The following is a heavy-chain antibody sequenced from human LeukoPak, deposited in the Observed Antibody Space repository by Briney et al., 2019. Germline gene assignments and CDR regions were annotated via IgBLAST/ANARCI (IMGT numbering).Heavy chain of an antibody. D-gene: IGHD3-3*01. V-gene: IGHV3-38-3*01. CDR3: AKTGYDFWSGYYTRYYYYYMDV. CDR2: ISGGST. J-gene: IGHJ6*03. Sequence: PGGSLRLSCAASGFTVSSNEMSWVRQAPGKGLEWVSSISGGSTYYADSRKGRFTISRDNSKNTLYLQMNSLRAEDTAVYYCAKTGYDFWSGYYTRYYYYYMDVWGKGTTVTVSS. CDR1: GFTVSSNE.